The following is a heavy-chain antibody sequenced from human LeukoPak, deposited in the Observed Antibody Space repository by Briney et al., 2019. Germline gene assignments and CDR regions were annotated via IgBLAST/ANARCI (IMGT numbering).Heavy chain of an antibody. D-gene: IGHD6-13*01. CDR3: ASQESRYSIAASET. Sequence: PSETLSLTCTVSGGSISSYYWGWIRQPPGKGLEWIGSIYYSGNTFYCPSLKSRVTISVDTSKNQFSLKLSSVTAADTAVYYCASQESRYSIAASETWGQGTLVTVSS. CDR1: GGSISSYY. V-gene: IGHV4-39*01. CDR2: IYYSGNT. J-gene: IGHJ5*02.